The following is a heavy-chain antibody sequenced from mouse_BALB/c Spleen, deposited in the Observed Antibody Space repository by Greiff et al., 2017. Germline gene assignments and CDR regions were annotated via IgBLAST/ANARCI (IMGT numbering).Heavy chain of an antibody. J-gene: IGHJ4*01. D-gene: IGHD1-1*01. CDR3: ARSRGSSYYAMDY. Sequence: EVKLVESGGGLVKPGGSLKLSCAASGFTFSSFGMHWVRQAPEKGLEWVAYISSGSSTIYYADTVKGRFTISRDNPKNTLFLQMTSLRAEDTAMYYCARSRGSSYYAMDYWGQGTSVTVSS. CDR2: ISSGSSTI. CDR1: GFTFSSFG. V-gene: IGHV5-17*02.